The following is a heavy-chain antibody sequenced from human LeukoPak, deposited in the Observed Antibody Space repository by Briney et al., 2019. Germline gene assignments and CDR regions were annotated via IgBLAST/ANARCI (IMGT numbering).Heavy chain of an antibody. V-gene: IGHV4-34*01. CDR3: ARGTMMPFDY. Sequence: SETLSLTCAVYGGSFSGYYWSWIRQPPGKGLEWIGSIYHSGSTYYNPSLKSRVTISVDTSKNQFSLKLSSVTAADTAVYYCARGTMMPFDYWGQGTLVTVSS. CDR2: IYHSGST. J-gene: IGHJ4*02. CDR1: GGSFSGYY. D-gene: IGHD3-22*01.